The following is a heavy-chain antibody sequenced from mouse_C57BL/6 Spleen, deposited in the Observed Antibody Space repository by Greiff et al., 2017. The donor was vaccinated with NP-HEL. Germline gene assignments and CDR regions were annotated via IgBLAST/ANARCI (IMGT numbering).Heavy chain of an antibody. CDR3: ARPFSLDRSGYRFAY. Sequence: VQLQQSGAELVKPGASVKLSCTASGFNIKDYYMHWVKQRTEQGLEWIGRIDPEDGETKYVPKFQGKATITADTSSNTAYLQLSSLASEDTAVYYCARPFSLDRSGYRFAYWGQGTLVTVSA. J-gene: IGHJ3*01. CDR2: IDPEDGET. D-gene: IGHD3-2*02. V-gene: IGHV14-2*01. CDR1: GFNIKDYY.